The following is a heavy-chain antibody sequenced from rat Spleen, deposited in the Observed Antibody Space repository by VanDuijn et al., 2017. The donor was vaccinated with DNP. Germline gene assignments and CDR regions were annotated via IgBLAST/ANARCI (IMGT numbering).Heavy chain of an antibody. D-gene: IGHD1-2*01. CDR3: ARSAAGIAY. J-gene: IGHJ3*01. CDR2: ITSRGDTT. V-gene: IGHV5-31*01. CDR1: GFTFNDYW. Sequence: EVQLVESGGDLVQPGKSLKLSCVASGFTFNDYWMSWIRQVPGEGLEWIASITSRGDTTYYSDSVRGRFTVSRDSAKNTLYLQMNSLRSDDTATYYCARSAAGIAYWVQGTLVTVSS.